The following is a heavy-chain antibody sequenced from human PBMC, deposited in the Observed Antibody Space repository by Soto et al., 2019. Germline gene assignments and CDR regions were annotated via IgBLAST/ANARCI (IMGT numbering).Heavy chain of an antibody. CDR2: ISSSSSTI. CDR3: ARHPERIAEIGWFDP. D-gene: IGHD6-13*01. Sequence: EVQLVESGGGLVKPGGSLRLSCAASGLTFSSYSMNWVRQAPGKGLEWVSYISSSSSTIYYADSVKARFTISRDNAKNTLYLQMNSLRAEDTAVYYCARHPERIAEIGWFDPWGQGTLVTVSS. J-gene: IGHJ5*02. V-gene: IGHV3-48*01. CDR1: GLTFSSYS.